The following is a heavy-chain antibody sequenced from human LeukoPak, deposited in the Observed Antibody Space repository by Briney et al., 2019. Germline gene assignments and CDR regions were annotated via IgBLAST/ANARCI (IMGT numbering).Heavy chain of an antibody. CDR3: ARIRDVYNDAYDI. D-gene: IGHD5-24*01. Sequence: GASVKVSCKASGGTFSSYAISWVRQAPGQGLEWMGIINPSGGSTSYAQKFQGRVTMTRDTSTSTVYMGLSSLRSEDTAVYYCARIRDVYNDAYDIWGQGTMVTVSS. CDR1: GGTFSSYA. CDR2: INPSGGST. J-gene: IGHJ3*02. V-gene: IGHV1-46*01.